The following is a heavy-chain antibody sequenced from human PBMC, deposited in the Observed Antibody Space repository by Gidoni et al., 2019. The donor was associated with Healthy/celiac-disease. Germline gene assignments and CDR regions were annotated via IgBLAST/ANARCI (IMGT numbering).Heavy chain of an antibody. J-gene: IGHJ4*02. D-gene: IGHD6-19*01. CDR3: ARVYGAGSGWYFDY. V-gene: IGHV4-61*02. CDR1: GGSSSSGSYY. Sequence: QVQLQESGPGLVKPSQTLSLTCTVSGGSSSSGSYYWSWIRQPAGKGLEWVGRIYTSGSTNYNPSLKSRVTISVDTSKNQFSLKLSSVTAADTAVYYCARVYGAGSGWYFDYWGQGTLVTVSS. CDR2: IYTSGST.